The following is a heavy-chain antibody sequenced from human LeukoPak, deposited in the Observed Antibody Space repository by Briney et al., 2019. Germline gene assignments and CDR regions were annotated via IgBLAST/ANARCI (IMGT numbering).Heavy chain of an antibody. V-gene: IGHV4-31*03. CDR1: GGSISSGGYY. J-gene: IGHJ5*02. D-gene: IGHD2-15*01. CDR3: ARDRPYCSGGSCQNWFDP. Sequence: SETLSLTCTVSGGSISSGGYYWSWIRQHPGKGLEWIGYIYYSGSTHYNPSLKSRVTISVDTSKNQFSLKLSSVTAADTAVYYCARDRPYCSGGSCQNWFDPWGQGTLVTVSS. CDR2: IYYSGST.